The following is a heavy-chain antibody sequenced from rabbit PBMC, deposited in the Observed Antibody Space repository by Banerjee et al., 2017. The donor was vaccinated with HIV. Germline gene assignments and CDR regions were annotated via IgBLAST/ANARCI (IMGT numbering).Heavy chain of an antibody. CDR1: GIDFSSSYY. Sequence: QEQLEESGGDLVKPEGSLTLTCTASGIDFSSSYYMCWVRQAPGKGLEWIGCINTGSGSAYYASWAKGRFTISKTASTTVTLQMTSLTAADTATYFCARAYVGSSYSFNLWGQGTLVTVS. CDR3: ARAYVGSSYSFNL. J-gene: IGHJ4*01. V-gene: IGHV1S45*01. CDR2: INTGSGSA. D-gene: IGHD8-1*01.